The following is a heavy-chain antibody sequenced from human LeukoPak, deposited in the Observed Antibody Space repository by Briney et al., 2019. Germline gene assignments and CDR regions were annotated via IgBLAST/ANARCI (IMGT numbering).Heavy chain of an antibody. V-gene: IGHV3-7*01. CDR2: IKQDGSEK. J-gene: IGHJ4*02. D-gene: IGHD4-17*01. Sequence: GGSLRLSCAASGFTFSSYAMHWVRQAPGKGLEWVANIKQDGSEKYYVDSVKGRFTISRDNAKNSLYLQMNSLRAEDTAVYYCARDTYSSTVTPLDYWGQGTLVTVSS. CDR1: GFTFSSYA. CDR3: ARDTYSSTVTPLDY.